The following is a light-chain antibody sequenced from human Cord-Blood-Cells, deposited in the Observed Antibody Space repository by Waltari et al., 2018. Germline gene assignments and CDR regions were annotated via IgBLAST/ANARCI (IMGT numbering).Light chain of an antibody. CDR1: KLGDNY. J-gene: IGLJ1*01. CDR3: QAWDSSTLV. CDR2: QDS. V-gene: IGLV3-1*01. Sequence: SYELTQPPSVSVSPGQTASITCSGDKLGDNYACWYQQKPGQYPLLVMYQDSKRPSGIPERFSGSNSGTTAPLTISGTQAMDEADYYCQAWDSSTLVFGTGTKVTVL.